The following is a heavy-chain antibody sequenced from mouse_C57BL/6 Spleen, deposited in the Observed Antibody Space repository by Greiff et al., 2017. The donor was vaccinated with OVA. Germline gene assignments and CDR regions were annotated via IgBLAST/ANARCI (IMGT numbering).Heavy chain of an antibody. CDR3: ARGAAQAPFDY. CDR1: GYTFTSYW. J-gene: IGHJ2*01. CDR2: IDPSDSYT. Sequence: VQLQQPGAELVRPGTSVKLSCKASGYTFTSYWMHWVKQRPGQGLEWIGVIDPSDSYTNYNQKFKGKATLTVDTSSSTAYMQLSSLTSEDSAVYYCARGAAQAPFDYWGQGTTLTVSS. V-gene: IGHV1-59*01. D-gene: IGHD3-2*02.